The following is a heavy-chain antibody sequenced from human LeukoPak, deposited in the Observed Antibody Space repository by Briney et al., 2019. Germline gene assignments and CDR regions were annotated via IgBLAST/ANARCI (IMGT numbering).Heavy chain of an antibody. J-gene: IGHJ4*02. D-gene: IGHD2-2*01. CDR1: GYTFTGYY. CDR3: AREGDPYIVVVPADTGY. CDR2: INPNSGGT. V-gene: IGHV1-2*02. Sequence: ASVKVSCKASGYTFTGYYMHWVRQAPGQGLEWMGWINPNSGGTNYAQKFQGRVTMTRDTSISTAYMELSRLRSDDTAVYYCAREGDPYIVVVPADTGYWGQGTLVTISS.